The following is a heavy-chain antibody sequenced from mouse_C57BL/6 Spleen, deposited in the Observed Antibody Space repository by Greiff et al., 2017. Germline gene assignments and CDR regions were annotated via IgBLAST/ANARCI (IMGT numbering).Heavy chain of an antibody. D-gene: IGHD1-1*01. CDR3: ARGRGYYYGSSSFAY. J-gene: IGHJ3*01. Sequence: EVQLQQSGPELVKPGASVKIPCKASGYTFTDYNMDWVKQSHGKSLEWIGDINPNNGGTIYNQKFKGKATLTVDKSSSTAYMELRSLTSEDTAVYYCARGRGYYYGSSSFAYWGQGTLVTVSA. CDR1: GYTFTDYN. V-gene: IGHV1-18*01. CDR2: INPNNGGT.